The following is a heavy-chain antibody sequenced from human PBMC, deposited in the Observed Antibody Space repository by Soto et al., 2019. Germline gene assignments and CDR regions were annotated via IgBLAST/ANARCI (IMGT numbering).Heavy chain of an antibody. CDR3: ARVGMAPIKSDGFDV. CDR2: IYSGGST. V-gene: IGHV3-53*01. D-gene: IGHD5-12*01. Sequence: GGSLRLSCAASGLTVSSHYMSWVRQAPGKGPEWVSIIYSGGSTYYADSVKGRFTISRDNSENTLYLQMNSLRAEDTAVYYCARVGMAPIKSDGFDVWGQGTKVTV. CDR1: GLTVSSHY. J-gene: IGHJ3*01.